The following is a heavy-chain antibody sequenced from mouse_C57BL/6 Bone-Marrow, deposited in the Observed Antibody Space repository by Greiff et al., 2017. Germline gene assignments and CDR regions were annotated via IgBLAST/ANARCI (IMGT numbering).Heavy chain of an antibody. CDR1: GYAFTNYL. D-gene: IGHD2-1*01. CDR2: INPGSGGT. J-gene: IGHJ2*01. Sequence: QVQLQQSGAELVRPGTSVKVSCKASGYAFTNYLIEWVKQRPGQGLEWIGVINPGSGGTNYNEKFKGKATLTADKSSSTAYMQLSSLTSEDSAVYFCALIYYGNLDYWGQGTTLTVSS. CDR3: ALIYYGNLDY. V-gene: IGHV1-54*01.